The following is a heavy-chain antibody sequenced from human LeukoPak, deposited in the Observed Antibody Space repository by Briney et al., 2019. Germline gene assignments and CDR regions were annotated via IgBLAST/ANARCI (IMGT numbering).Heavy chain of an antibody. D-gene: IGHD6-6*01. Sequence: PGGSLTLSCAASGITVSRNHMSWVRQAPGKGLEWVSGIYSGGSTLDADSVKGRFTSSRDTSKNTFYLQMNSLRVEDTAVYYCAREATAPRPFSTDYYYYMDVWGKGTTVTVSS. J-gene: IGHJ6*03. CDR1: GITVSRNH. V-gene: IGHV3-66*02. CDR2: IYSGGST. CDR3: AREATAPRPFSTDYYYYMDV.